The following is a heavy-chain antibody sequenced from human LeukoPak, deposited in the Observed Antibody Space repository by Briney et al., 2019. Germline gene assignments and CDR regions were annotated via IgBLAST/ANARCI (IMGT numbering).Heavy chain of an antibody. CDR3: ARDRDYGGNSGY. D-gene: IGHD4-23*01. CDR1: GYMFTSYG. J-gene: IGHJ4*02. V-gene: IGHV1-69*04. Sequence: SVKVSCKASGYMFTSYGISWVRQAPGQGLEWMGRIIPILGIANYAQKFQGRVTITADKSTSTAYMELSSLRSEDTAVYYCARDRDYGGNSGYWGQGTLVTVSS. CDR2: IIPILGIA.